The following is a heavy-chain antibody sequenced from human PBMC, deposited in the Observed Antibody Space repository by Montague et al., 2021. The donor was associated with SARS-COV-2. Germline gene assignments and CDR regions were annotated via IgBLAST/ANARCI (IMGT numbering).Heavy chain of an antibody. J-gene: IGHJ4*02. CDR2: FYYTGST. Sequence: SETLSLTCAVSDDSITSSTYYWAWIRQPPGKGLEWIGSFYYTGSTYYNPSLKSRVTMSVDTSKKHFSLNLNSVTAADTAVYYCARGRSDFFNPLDYWGQGTLVTVSS. V-gene: IGHV4-39*02. CDR3: ARGRSDFFNPLDY. CDR1: DDSITSSTYY. D-gene: IGHD3/OR15-3a*01.